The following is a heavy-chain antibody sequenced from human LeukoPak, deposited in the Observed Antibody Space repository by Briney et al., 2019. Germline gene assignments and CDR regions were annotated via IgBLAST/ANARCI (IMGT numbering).Heavy chain of an antibody. D-gene: IGHD3-10*01. V-gene: IGHV1-69*05. J-gene: IGHJ3*02. CDR3: ARVTMVLDAFDI. CDR1: GGTFSSYA. CDR2: IIPIFGTA. Sequence: SVKVSCKASGGTFSSYAISWVRQAPGQGLEWMGRIIPIFGTANYAQKFQGRVTITTDESTSTAYMELRSLRSDDTAVYYCARVTMVLDAFDIWGQGTMVTVSS.